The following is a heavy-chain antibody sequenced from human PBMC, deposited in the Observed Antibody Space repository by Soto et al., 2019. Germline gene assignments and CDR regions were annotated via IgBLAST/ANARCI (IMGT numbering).Heavy chain of an antibody. Sequence: KQSQTLSLTCAISGDSVSSNSAAWNWIRQSPSRGLEWLGRTYYRSKWYNDYAVSVKSRITINPDTSKNQFSLQLNSVTPEDTAVYYCARAANLHGGDHSPEYFQHWGQGTLVTVSS. J-gene: IGHJ1*01. V-gene: IGHV6-1*01. CDR3: ARAANLHGGDHSPEYFQH. CDR1: GDSVSSNSAA. D-gene: IGHD5-12*01. CDR2: TYYRSKWYN.